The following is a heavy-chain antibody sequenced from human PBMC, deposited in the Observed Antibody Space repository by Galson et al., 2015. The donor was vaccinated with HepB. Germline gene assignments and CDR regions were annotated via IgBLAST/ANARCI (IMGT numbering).Heavy chain of an antibody. J-gene: IGHJ6*02. CDR2: ISSRSNYI. Sequence: SLRLSCAASGITFSSQSMNWVRQAPGKGLEWVSSISSRSNYIDYADSVKGRFTISRDNAKNTLYLQMNSLRAEDTAVYYCARTAAAGYYFGMDVWGQGTTVTVSS. CDR1: GITFSSQS. CDR3: ARTAAAGYYFGMDV. V-gene: IGHV3-21*01. D-gene: IGHD6-13*01.